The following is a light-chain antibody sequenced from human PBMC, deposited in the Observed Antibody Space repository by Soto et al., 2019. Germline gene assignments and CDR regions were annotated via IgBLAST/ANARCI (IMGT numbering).Light chain of an antibody. CDR2: AAS. J-gene: IGKJ5*01. CDR1: QGISIW. CDR3: QQTYTTLFT. Sequence: DIQMTQSPSSVSASVGDRITITCRASQGISIWIAWYQQRPGTAPKLLLYAASTLQRGVPSRFSGSGSGTDFSLTITSLQPEDFATYFCQQTYTTLFTFGQGTRLEI. V-gene: IGKV1-12*01.